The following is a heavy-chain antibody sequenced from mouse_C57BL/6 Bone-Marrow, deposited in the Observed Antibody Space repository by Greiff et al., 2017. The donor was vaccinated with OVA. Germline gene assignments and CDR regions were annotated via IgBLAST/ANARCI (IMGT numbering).Heavy chain of an antibody. CDR3: ARFCNYFDY. CDR2: IYPSDSET. V-gene: IGHV1-61*01. J-gene: IGHJ2*01. Sequence: VQLQQPGAELVRPGSSVKLSCKASGYTFTSYWMDWVKQRPGQGLEWIGNIYPSDSETHYNQKFKDKATLTVDKSSSTAYMQLSSLTSEDSAVYYCARFCNYFDYWGQGTTLTVSS. CDR1: GYTFTSYW.